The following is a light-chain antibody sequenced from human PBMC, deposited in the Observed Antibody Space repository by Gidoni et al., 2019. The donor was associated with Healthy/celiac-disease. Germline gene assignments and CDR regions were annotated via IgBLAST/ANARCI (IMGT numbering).Light chain of an antibody. CDR1: QSISSW. V-gene: IGKV1-5*03. J-gene: IGKJ1*01. CDR3: QQYNSYSSWP. Sequence: DIQMTQSPSTLSASVGDRVTITCRASQSISSWLAWYQQKPVKDPKLLIYQASSLESGVPARFSGSGSGTEFTLIISSLQPDDFATYYCQQYNSYSSWPFGQGTKVEIK. CDR2: QAS.